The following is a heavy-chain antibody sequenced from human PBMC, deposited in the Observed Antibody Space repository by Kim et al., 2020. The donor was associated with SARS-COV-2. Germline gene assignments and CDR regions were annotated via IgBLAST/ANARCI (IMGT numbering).Heavy chain of an antibody. CDR3: ARLVRGDFDY. V-gene: IGHV4-59*01. J-gene: IGHJ4*02. CDR2: ST. D-gene: IGHD3-10*01. Sequence: STNYRPSLKSRVTISVDTSKNQFSLKLSSVTAADTAVYYCARLVRGDFDYWGQGTLVTVSS.